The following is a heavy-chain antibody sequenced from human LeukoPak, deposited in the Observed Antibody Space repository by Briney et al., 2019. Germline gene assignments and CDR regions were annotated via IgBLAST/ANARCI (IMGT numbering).Heavy chain of an antibody. CDR1: GFTASGYW. D-gene: IGHD2/OR15-2a*01. CDR2: IAEDGSGK. J-gene: IGHJ4*02. Sequence: PGGSLILSCAASGFTASGYWMHWVRQHPARGLMWLSYIAEDGSGKSYEDSVRGRFTISRDNAKNTVHLQMNSLRVDDTAVYYCARDGQGAISLDYWGQGTPVTVSS. V-gene: IGHV3-74*01. CDR3: ARDGQGAISLDY.